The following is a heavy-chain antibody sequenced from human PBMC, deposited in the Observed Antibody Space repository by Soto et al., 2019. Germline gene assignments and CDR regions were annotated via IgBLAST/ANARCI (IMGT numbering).Heavy chain of an antibody. D-gene: IGHD5-18*01. CDR3: ARDRLMATAGTARHYFGLDV. J-gene: IGHJ6*02. CDR2: IYYSGST. CDR1: GGSIRSGGYY. V-gene: IGHV4-31*03. Sequence: NPSETLSLTCTVSGGSIRSGGYYWRWVRQSPRRGLEWIGNIYYSGSTYYNPSLKSRLTISVDTSKNQFSLNLSSVTAADTAVYYCARDRLMATAGTARHYFGLDVWGQGTTVTVSS.